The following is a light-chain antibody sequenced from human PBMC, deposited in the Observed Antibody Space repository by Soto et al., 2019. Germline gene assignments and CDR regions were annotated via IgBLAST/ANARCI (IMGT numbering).Light chain of an antibody. CDR1: SSNIGAVFD. CDR2: ENT. CDR3: QSYDGGLSGWL. J-gene: IGLJ2*01. V-gene: IGLV1-40*01. Sequence: QSVLTQPPSVSGAPGQRVTISCTGSSSNIGAVFDVHWYQQLPGTAPKLLIYENTKRPSGVPDRFSGSKYGTSASLAITGRQAEDEADYYCQSYDGGLSGWLFGGGTKVTVL.